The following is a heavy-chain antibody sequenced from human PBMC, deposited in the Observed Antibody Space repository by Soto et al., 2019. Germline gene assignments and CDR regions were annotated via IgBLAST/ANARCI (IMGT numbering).Heavy chain of an antibody. Sequence: HPGGSLRLSCAASGFTFSSYGMHWVRQAPGKGLEWVAVISYDGSNKYYADSVKGRFTISRDNSKNTLYLQMNSLRAEDTAVYYCAKDARYGCFDYWGQGTLVTVSS. D-gene: IGHD5-18*01. CDR2: ISYDGSNK. CDR1: GFTFSSYG. J-gene: IGHJ4*02. V-gene: IGHV3-30*18. CDR3: AKDARYGCFDY.